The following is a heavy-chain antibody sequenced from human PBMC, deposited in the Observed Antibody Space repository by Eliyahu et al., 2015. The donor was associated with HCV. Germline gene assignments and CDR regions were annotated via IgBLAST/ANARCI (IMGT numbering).Heavy chain of an antibody. CDR2: IHYXGST. J-gene: IGHJ5*02. D-gene: IGHD6-19*01. V-gene: IGHV4-59*01. CDR3: ASGGGGIAVAGTGGWFDP. Sequence: RQPPGKGLEWIGYIHYXGSTNYNPALKSRVTISLDTSKNQFSLNLTSVTAADTAVYYCASGGGGIAVAGTGGWFDPWGQGTLVSVSS.